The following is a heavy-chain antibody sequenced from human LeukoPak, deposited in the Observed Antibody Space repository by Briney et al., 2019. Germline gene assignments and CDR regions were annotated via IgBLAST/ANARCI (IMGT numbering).Heavy chain of an antibody. J-gene: IGHJ4*02. Sequence: SETLSLTCTVSGGSISSSSYYWGWIRQPPGKGLEWIGSIYYSGSTYYNPSLKSRVTISVDTSKNQFSLKLSSVTAADTAVYYCAGGEAVVVVAAAPFDYWGQGTLVTVSS. D-gene: IGHD2-15*01. CDR2: IYYSGST. CDR1: GGSISSSSYY. CDR3: AGGEAVVVVAAAPFDY. V-gene: IGHV4-39*01.